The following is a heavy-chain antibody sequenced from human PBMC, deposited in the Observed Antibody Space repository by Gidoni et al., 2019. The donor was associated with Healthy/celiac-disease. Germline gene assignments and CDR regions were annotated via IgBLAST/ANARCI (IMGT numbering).Heavy chain of an antibody. J-gene: IGHJ3*02. V-gene: IGHV4-34*01. D-gene: IGHD3-10*01. Sequence: QVQLQQWGAGLLTPAETRTLTCAVYGGAVSGNYWRWIRQHPGTGMEWMRELNHRGSTNYTPSLKSRVPISVDPSRNQFSLELCSVTAAVTDVYYCARGFRDVLLWFGESRDDAFDIWGQGTMVTVSS. CDR2: LNHRGST. CDR3: ARGFRDVLLWFGESRDDAFDI. CDR1: GGAVSGNY.